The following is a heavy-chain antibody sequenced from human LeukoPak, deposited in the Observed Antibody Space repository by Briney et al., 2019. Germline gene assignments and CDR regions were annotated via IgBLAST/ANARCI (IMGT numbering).Heavy chain of an antibody. CDR3: ARDVDQTYYYDSSGSGY. V-gene: IGHV1-18*01. D-gene: IGHD3-22*01. Sequence: ASVKVSCKASGYTFTSYGIRWVRQAPGQGLEWMGWISAYNGNTNYAQKLQGRVTMTTDTSTSTAYMELRSLRSDDTAVYYCARDVDQTYYYDSSGSGYWGQGTLVTVSS. CDR2: ISAYNGNT. J-gene: IGHJ4*02. CDR1: GYTFTSYG.